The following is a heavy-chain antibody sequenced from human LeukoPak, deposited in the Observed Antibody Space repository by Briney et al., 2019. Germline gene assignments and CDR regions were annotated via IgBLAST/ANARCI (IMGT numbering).Heavy chain of an antibody. J-gene: IGHJ5*02. V-gene: IGHV4-4*02. Sequence: SETLSLTCAVSGGSISSRHWWVWVRQPPGQGLEWIGEIYESGSTNYNPSLESRVTLSVDKSKNQFSLKLTSVTAADTAVYYCANLRYCCVHRCYPVAWGQGTLVTVSS. CDR2: IYESGST. D-gene: IGHD2-15*01. CDR3: ANLRYCCVHRCYPVA. CDR1: GGSISSRHW.